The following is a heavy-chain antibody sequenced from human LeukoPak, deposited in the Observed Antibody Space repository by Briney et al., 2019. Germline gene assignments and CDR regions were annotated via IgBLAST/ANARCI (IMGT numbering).Heavy chain of an antibody. J-gene: IGHJ3*01. CDR3: AKDQASGWPHDAFDV. CDR1: GFTLSSYA. CDR2: ISGSGGST. V-gene: IGHV3-23*01. Sequence: GGSLRLSCAASGFTLSSYAMSWVRQAPGKGLEWVSAISGSGGSTYYADSVKGRFTISRDNSKNTLYLQMNSLRAEDTAVYYCAKDQASGWPHDAFDVWGQGTMVTVSS. D-gene: IGHD6-19*01.